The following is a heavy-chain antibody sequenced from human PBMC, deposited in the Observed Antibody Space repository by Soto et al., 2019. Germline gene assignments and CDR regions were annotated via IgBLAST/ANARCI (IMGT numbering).Heavy chain of an antibody. J-gene: IGHJ6*02. CDR1: GFTFSNHW. V-gene: IGHV3-7*03. CDR3: ARGHFGMDV. CDR2: IKGDGSEK. Sequence: EMQLVESGGGLVQPGGSLRLSCAVSGFTFSNHWITWVRQAPGKGLEWVAKIKGDGSEKYYVDAMKGRITISRDYAKNSVFLQMNSLRAEDTAVYYCARGHFGMDVWGQGTTVIVSS.